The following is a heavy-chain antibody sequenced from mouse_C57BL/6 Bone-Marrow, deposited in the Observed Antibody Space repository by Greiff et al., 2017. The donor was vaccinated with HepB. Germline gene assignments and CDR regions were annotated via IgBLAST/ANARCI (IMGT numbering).Heavy chain of an antibody. V-gene: IGHV1-15*01. J-gene: IGHJ4*01. D-gene: IGHD3-2*02. CDR2: IDPETGGT. Sequence: QVQLQQSGAELVRPGASVTLSCKASGYTFTDYEMHWVKQTPVHGLEWIGAIDPETGGTAYNQKFKGKAILTADKSSSTAYMELRSLTSEDSAVYYCTSRRSGYGYAMDYWGQGTSVTVSS. CDR3: TSRRSGYGYAMDY. CDR1: GYTFTDYE.